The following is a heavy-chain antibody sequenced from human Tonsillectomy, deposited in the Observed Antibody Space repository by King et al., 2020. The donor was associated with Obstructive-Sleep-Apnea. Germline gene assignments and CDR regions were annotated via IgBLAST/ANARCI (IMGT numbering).Heavy chain of an antibody. CDR3: ATVVFGEGNWLDP. D-gene: IGHD3-10*02. CDR1: GGSVSSGSYY. V-gene: IGHV4-61*01. CDR2: IYYSGST. J-gene: IGHJ5*02. Sequence: VQLQESGPGLVKPSETLSLTCTVSGGSVSSGSYYWSWIRQPPGKGLEWIGYIYYSGSTNYNPSLKSRVTISVDTSKNQFSLKLSSVTAADTAVYYCATVVFGEGNWLDPWGQGTLVTVSS.